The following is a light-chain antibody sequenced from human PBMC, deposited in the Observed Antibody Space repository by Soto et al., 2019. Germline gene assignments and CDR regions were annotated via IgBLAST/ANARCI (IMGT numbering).Light chain of an antibody. V-gene: IGKV3-20*01. Sequence: EIVLTQSPGTLSLSPGERATLSCRASQSVSSSYLAWYQQKPGQAPWLLIYGASSRATGIPDRFSGSGSGTDFTLTISRLEPEDFAVYYCQQYGSSPPELTFGGGTKVDIK. CDR2: GAS. CDR1: QSVSSSY. CDR3: QQYGSSPPELT. J-gene: IGKJ4*01.